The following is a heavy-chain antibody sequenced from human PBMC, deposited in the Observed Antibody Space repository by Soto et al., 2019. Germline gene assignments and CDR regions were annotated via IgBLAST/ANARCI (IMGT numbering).Heavy chain of an antibody. CDR1: GGSFSGYY. CDR2: INHSGST. V-gene: IGHV4-34*01. D-gene: IGHD3-3*01. J-gene: IGHJ4*02. Sequence: SETLSLTCAVYGGSFSGYYWSWIRQPPGKGLEWIGEINHSGSTNYNTSLKSRIPISVDTSKNQFSLKLSSVTAADTAVYYCAREDPLTAYYDFWSGYHKGTFDYWGQGTLVTVSS. CDR3: AREDPLTAYYDFWSGYHKGTFDY.